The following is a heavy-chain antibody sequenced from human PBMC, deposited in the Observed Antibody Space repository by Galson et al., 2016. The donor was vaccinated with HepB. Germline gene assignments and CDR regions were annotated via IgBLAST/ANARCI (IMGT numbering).Heavy chain of an antibody. CDR1: GFTFNNYG. CDR2: ISRSGDST. Sequence: SLRLSCAASGFTFNNYGMTWVRQAPGKGLEVVSSISRSGDSTDYADSVKGRFTISRDNSKNTLSLQMDSLRAEDTAIYYCALPNWITTIAVGWFDSWGQGTLVTVSS. V-gene: IGHV3-23*01. J-gene: IGHJ5*01. D-gene: IGHD3-22*01. CDR3: ALPNWITTIAVGWFDS.